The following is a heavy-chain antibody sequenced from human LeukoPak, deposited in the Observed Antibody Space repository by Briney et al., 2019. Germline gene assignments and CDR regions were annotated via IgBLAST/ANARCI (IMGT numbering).Heavy chain of an antibody. CDR2: INHSGST. CDR3: ARAPYDSSGYY. Sequence: SETLSLTCAVYGGSFSGYYWSWIRQPPGKGLEWIGEINHSGSTNYNPSLKSRVTISVDTSRNRFSLKLSSVTAADTAVYYCARAPYDSSGYYWGQGTLVTVSS. V-gene: IGHV4-34*01. D-gene: IGHD3-22*01. J-gene: IGHJ4*02. CDR1: GGSFSGYY.